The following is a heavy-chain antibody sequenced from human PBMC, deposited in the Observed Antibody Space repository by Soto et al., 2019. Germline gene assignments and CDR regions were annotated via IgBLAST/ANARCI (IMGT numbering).Heavy chain of an antibody. Sequence: GASVKVSCKTSGYTFTSYGISWVRQAPGQGLEWMGWITANNVNTNYAQKFQGRVTMTTDTSTATAYMELRSLRSDDTAVYYCARDMGRYYFEPNDYWGQGTLVTVSS. CDR1: GYTFTSYG. CDR2: ITANNVNT. CDR3: ARDMGRYYFEPNDY. J-gene: IGHJ4*02. V-gene: IGHV1-18*01. D-gene: IGHD3-10*01.